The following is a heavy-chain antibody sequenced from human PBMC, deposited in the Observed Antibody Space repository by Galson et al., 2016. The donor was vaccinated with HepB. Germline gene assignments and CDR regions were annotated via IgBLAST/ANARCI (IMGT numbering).Heavy chain of an antibody. Sequence: SLRLSCAASGFPFSSYAMSWVRQAPGKGLEWVSTIRGSGGVTYYADSVKGRFTISRDNSRNTLFLHMNSLRAEDTAVFYCAKDAITASGTGWFDPWGQGTLVTVSS. CDR2: IRGSGGVT. V-gene: IGHV3-23*01. D-gene: IGHD6-13*01. J-gene: IGHJ5*02. CDR3: AKDAITASGTGWFDP. CDR1: GFPFSSYA.